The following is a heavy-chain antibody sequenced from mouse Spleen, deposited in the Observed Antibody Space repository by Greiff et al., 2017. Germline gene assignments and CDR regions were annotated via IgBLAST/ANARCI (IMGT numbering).Heavy chain of an antibody. CDR3: AGYGNYGYFDV. CDR1: GYTFTSYW. V-gene: IGHV1-52*01. D-gene: IGHD2-1*01. J-gene: IGHJ1*01. Sequence: VQLQQPGAELVRPGSSVKLSCKASGYTFTSYWMHWVKQRPIQGLEWIGNIDPSDSETHYNQKFKDKATLTVDKSSSTAYMQLSSLTSEDSAVYYCAGYGNYGYFDVWGAGTTVTVSS. CDR2: IDPSDSET.